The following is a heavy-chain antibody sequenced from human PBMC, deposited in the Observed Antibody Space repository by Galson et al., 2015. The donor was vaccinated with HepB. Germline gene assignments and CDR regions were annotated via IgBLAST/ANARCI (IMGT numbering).Heavy chain of an antibody. J-gene: IGHJ6*02. CDR2: ISASGGKT. V-gene: IGHV3-23*01. D-gene: IGHD3-22*01. CDR1: GFIFDSYV. CDR3: AKANYSDIGDHRLDG. Sequence: SLRLSCAASGFIFDSYVMRWIRQAPGKGLEWVSSISASGGKTYFADSVRGRFTISRDNSKKTIYMQMNNLRAEDTAVYYCAKANYSDIGDHRLDGWGQGTPVTVSS.